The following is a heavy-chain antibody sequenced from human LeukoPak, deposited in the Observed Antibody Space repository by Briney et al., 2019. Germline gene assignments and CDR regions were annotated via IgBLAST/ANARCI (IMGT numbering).Heavy chain of an antibody. Sequence: ASVKVSCKASGYTFTSCYMHWVRQAPGQGLGWMGIINPSGGSTGYAHKFHGRVTMTRDTSTSTVYMEMSSLRSEDTAVYYCARGQLLSAYGDYEAPSSFGYWDQGTLVIVSS. D-gene: IGHD4-17*01. J-gene: IGHJ4*02. CDR2: INPSGGST. V-gene: IGHV1-46*01. CDR1: GYTFTSCY. CDR3: ARGQLLSAYGDYEAPSSFGY.